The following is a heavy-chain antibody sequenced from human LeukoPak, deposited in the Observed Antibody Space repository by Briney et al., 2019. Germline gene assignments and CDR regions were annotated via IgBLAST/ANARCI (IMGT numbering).Heavy chain of an antibody. J-gene: IGHJ4*02. CDR2: ISRDGDST. D-gene: IGHD1-26*01. CDR3: AKARQAELNIFDY. CDR1: GFTFGGYA. V-gene: IGHV3-43*02. Sequence: GGSLRLSCAASGFTFGGYAMHWVRQAPGKGLEWVSLISRDGDSTYSADSLKGRFTISRDNNNSSLYLQMNSLRTEDTALYYCAKARQAELNIFDYWGQGTLVTVSS.